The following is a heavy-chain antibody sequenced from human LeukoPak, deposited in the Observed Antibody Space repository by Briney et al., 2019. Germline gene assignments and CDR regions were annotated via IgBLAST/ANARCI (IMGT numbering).Heavy chain of an antibody. CDR3: AREWRYRITIFGVVNNWFDP. D-gene: IGHD3-3*01. CDR2: IYYSGST. CDR1: DGSISSYY. Sequence: PSETLSLTCTVSDGSISSYYWSWIRQPPGKGLEWIGYIYYSGSTNYNPSLKSRVTISVDTSKNQFPLKLSPVTAADTAVYYCAREWRYRITIFGVVNNWFDPWGQGTLVTVSS. J-gene: IGHJ5*02. V-gene: IGHV4-59*01.